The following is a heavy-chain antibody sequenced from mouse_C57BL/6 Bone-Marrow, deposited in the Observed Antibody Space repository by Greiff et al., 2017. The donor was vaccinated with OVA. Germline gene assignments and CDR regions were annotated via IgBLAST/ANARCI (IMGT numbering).Heavy chain of an antibody. J-gene: IGHJ3*01. CDR2: IYPRSGNT. V-gene: IGHV1-81*01. D-gene: IGHD3-2*02. Sequence: VQLQQSGAELARPGASVKLSCKASGYTFTSYGISWVKQRPGQGLEWIGEIYPRSGNTYYNEKFKGKATLTADKSSSTAYMELRSLTSEDSAVYFCASWGSDSSGLADWGQGTPVTVSA. CDR1: GYTFTSYG. CDR3: ASWGSDSSGLAD.